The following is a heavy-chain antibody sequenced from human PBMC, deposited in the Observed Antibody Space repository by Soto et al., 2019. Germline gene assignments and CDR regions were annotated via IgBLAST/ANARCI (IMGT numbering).Heavy chain of an antibody. D-gene: IGHD2-15*01. CDR2: INAGNGNT. V-gene: IGHV1-3*01. J-gene: IGHJ4*02. Sequence: GASVKVSCKASGYTFTSYAMHWVRQAPGQRLEWMGWINAGNGNTKYSQNFQGRVIFTRKTSASTAYMELSSLISKDTAVYYCARDLGGWPDYWGQGTLVTVS. CDR1: GYTFTSYA. CDR3: ARDLGGWPDY.